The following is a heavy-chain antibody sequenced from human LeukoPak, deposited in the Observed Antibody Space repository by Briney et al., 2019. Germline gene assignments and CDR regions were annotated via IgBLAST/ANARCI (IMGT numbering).Heavy chain of an antibody. V-gene: IGHV3-11*01. Sequence: AGSLRLSCTASGFTFSDFYMSWIRQAPGKGLEWVSYIGSSGYTTYCAGSVRGRFTVSRDNVKKSLYLEMNSLRSEDTALYYCASRVRGYGSGSYSFFDLWGKGTLVTVST. CDR3: ASRVRGYGSGSYSFFDL. D-gene: IGHD3-10*01. J-gene: IGHJ5*02. CDR1: GFTFSDFY. CDR2: IGSSGYTT.